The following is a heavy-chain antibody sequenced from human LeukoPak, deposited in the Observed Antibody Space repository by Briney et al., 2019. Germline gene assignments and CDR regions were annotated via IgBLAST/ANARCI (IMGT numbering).Heavy chain of an antibody. CDR3: AKDEATSGGGLAS. Sequence: QTGGSLRLSCAASGFSVSGTHMSSVRQAPGEGLEWVSAMCTGGITYYADSVTGRFTISRDNSKNTLYLHMNSLRVEDTAVYYCAKDEATSGGGLASWGQGTLVSVSS. J-gene: IGHJ4*02. D-gene: IGHD3-16*01. V-gene: IGHV3-53*01. CDR1: GFSVSGTH. CDR2: MCTGGIT.